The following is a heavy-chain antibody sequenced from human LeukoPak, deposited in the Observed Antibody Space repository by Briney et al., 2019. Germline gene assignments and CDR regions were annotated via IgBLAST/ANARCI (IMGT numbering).Heavy chain of an antibody. Sequence: SQTLSLTCAISGDSVSSNSAAWNWIRQSPSRGLEWLGRTYYRSKWISDYAVSMKSRITINADTSKNQFSLQVNSVTPEDTAVYYCARKGTVTTPFDYWGQGILVTVSS. V-gene: IGHV6-1*01. CDR2: TYYRSKWIS. J-gene: IGHJ4*02. D-gene: IGHD1/OR15-1a*01. CDR1: GDSVSSNSAA. CDR3: ARKGTVTTPFDY.